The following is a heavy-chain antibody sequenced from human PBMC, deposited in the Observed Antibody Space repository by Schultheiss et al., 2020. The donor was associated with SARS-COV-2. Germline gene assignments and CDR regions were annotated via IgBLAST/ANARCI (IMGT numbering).Heavy chain of an antibody. J-gene: IGHJ4*02. Sequence: GGSLRLSCAASGFTFSSYAMHWVRQATGKGLEWVSAIGTAGDTYYPGSVKGRFTISRDNAKNSLYLQMNSLRAEDTAVYYCARDQVPVVAATPGYWGQGTLVTVSS. CDR3: ARDQVPVVAATPGY. D-gene: IGHD2-15*01. CDR2: IGTAGDT. CDR1: GFTFSSYA. V-gene: IGHV3-13*01.